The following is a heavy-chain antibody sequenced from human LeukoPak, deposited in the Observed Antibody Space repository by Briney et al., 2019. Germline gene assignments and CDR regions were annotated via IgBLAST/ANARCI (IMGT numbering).Heavy chain of an antibody. Sequence: GESLKISCKVSGYRFTTYWIGWVRQMSGKGLEWMGIIYPDDSDTRYSPSFQGQVTISADKSISTAYLQWSSLKASDTAMYYCARVTAYYCSGGSCLLFDAFDILGQGTMVTVSS. CDR2: IYPDDSDT. J-gene: IGHJ3*02. D-gene: IGHD2-15*01. CDR3: ARVTAYYCSGGSCLLFDAFDI. V-gene: IGHV5-51*01. CDR1: GYRFTTYW.